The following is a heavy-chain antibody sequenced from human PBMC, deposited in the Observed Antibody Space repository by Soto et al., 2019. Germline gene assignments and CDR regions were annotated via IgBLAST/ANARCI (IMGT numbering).Heavy chain of an antibody. V-gene: IGHV1-69*13. J-gene: IGHJ6*02. CDR3: ASSLVGATTYYYYYCGMDV. Sequence: GASVKVSCKDSGGTFSSYAISWVRQAPGQGLEWMGGIIPIFGTANYAQKFQGRVTITADESTSTAYMELSSLRSEDTAVYYCASSLVGATTYYYYYCGMDVWGQGTSVTVTS. CDR1: GGTFSSYA. CDR2: IIPIFGTA. D-gene: IGHD1-26*01.